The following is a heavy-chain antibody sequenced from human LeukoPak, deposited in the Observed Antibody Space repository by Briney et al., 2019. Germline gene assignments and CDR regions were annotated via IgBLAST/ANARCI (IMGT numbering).Heavy chain of an antibody. J-gene: IGHJ6*03. CDR1: GGSISSSSYY. D-gene: IGHD6-13*01. CDR3: ARVSSSSWYRTNYYYYYMDV. CDR2: IYYSGST. V-gene: IGHV4-39*07. Sequence: SETLSLTCTVSGGSISSSSYYWGSIRQPPGKGLEWIGSIYYSGSTYYNPSLKSRVTISVDTSKNQFSLKLSSVTAADTAVYYCARVSSSSWYRTNYYYYYMDVWGKGTTVTVSS.